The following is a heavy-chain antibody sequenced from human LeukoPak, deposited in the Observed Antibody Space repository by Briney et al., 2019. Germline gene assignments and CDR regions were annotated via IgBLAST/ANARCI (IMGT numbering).Heavy chain of an antibody. V-gene: IGHV3-48*03. CDR1: GFTFSSYE. Sequence: GGSLRLSCAASGFTFSSYEMNWVRQAPGKGLEWVSYISSGSTKYDADSVKGRFTISRDNAKNSLYLQMNSLRAEDTAVYYCARESIAVAGAPFDYRGQGTLVTVS. D-gene: IGHD6-19*01. J-gene: IGHJ4*02. CDR3: ARESIAVAGAPFDY. CDR2: ISSGSTK.